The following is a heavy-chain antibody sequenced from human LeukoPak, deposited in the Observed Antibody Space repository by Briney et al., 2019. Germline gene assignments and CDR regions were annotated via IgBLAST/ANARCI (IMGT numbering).Heavy chain of an antibody. CDR3: ARDRLAAAGVFDY. D-gene: IGHD6-13*01. CDR2: ISYDGSNK. CDR1: GFTFSSYA. V-gene: IGHV3-30-3*01. J-gene: IGHJ4*02. Sequence: GGSLRLSCAASGFTFSSYAMHWVRQAPGKGLEWVAVISYDGSNKYYADSEKGRFTISRDNSKNTLYLQMNSLRAEDTAVYYCARDRLAAAGVFDYWGQGTLVTVSS.